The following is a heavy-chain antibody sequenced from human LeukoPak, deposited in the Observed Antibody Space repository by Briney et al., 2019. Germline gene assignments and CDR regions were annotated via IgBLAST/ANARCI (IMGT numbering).Heavy chain of an antibody. Sequence: VASVKVSCKASEYTFIDYFIHWVRQAPGQGLEGLGWIDPNSGGTNSAQNFQGRVTMTRDTSISTAYMELSSLRSDDTAVYYCARALRTDILTTDYWGPGTLVTVSS. CDR2: IDPNSGGT. D-gene: IGHD3-9*01. CDR3: ARALRTDILTTDY. V-gene: IGHV1-2*02. J-gene: IGHJ4*02. CDR1: EYTFIDYF.